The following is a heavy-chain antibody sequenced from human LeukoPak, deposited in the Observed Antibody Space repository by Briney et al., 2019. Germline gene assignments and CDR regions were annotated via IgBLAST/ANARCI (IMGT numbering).Heavy chain of an antibody. CDR2: IRYDGSIQ. D-gene: IGHD3-3*02. V-gene: IGHV3-30*02. CDR1: GFTFSGFG. J-gene: IGHJ3*01. Sequence: GGSLRLSCVASGFTFSGFGMHWVRQAPGKGLEWVSFIRYDGSIQYYSDSLKGRFTISRDDSKNTLYPQMNSLRDKDTARYYRAKIRAPAYDVWGQGTMVTVSS. CDR3: AKIRAPAYDV.